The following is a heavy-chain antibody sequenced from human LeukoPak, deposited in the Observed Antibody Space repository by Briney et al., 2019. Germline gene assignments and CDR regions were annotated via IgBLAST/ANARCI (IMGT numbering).Heavy chain of an antibody. CDR3: ARALGGRGYYYYMDV. Sequence: GGSLRLSCAASGFTFDGYGMSWVRQAPGKGLEWVSGINWNGGSTGYADSVKGRFTISRDSAKNSLYLQMNSLRAEDTALYYCARALGGRGYYYYMDVWGKGTTVTVSS. CDR2: INWNGGST. J-gene: IGHJ6*03. CDR1: GFTFDGYG. D-gene: IGHD3-16*01. V-gene: IGHV3-20*04.